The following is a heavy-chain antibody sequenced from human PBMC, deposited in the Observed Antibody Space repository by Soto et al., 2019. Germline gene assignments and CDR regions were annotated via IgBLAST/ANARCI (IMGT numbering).Heavy chain of an antibody. CDR3: ARGHSGAEAGRLAFDI. CDR1: GFTFSSYS. CDR2: ISYDGSNK. J-gene: IGHJ3*02. D-gene: IGHD6-13*01. V-gene: IGHV3-30-3*01. Sequence: PGGSLRLSWAASGFTFSSYSMHWVRQAPGKGLEWVAVISYDGSNKYYADSVKGRFTISRDNSKNTLYLQMNSLRAEDTAVYYCARGHSGAEAGRLAFDIWGQGTMVTV.